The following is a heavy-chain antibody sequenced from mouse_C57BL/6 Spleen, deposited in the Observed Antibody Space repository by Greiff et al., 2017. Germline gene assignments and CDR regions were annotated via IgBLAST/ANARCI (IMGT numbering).Heavy chain of an antibody. V-gene: IGHV1-82*01. CDR2: IYPGDGDT. CDR1: GYAFSSSW. CDR3: ARTALYYDYDGNYFDY. D-gene: IGHD2-4*01. J-gene: IGHJ2*01. Sequence: QVQLQQSGPELVKPGASVKISCKASGYAFSSSWMNWVKQRPGKGLEWIGRIYPGDGDTNYNGKFKGKATLTADKSSSTAYMQLSSLTSEDSAVYFCARTALYYDYDGNYFDYWGQGTTLTVSS.